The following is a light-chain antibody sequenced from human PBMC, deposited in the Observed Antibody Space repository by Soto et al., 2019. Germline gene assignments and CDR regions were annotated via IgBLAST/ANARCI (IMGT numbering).Light chain of an antibody. CDR1: QSVSSAY. Sequence: EIVLTQSPGTLSLSPGERATLSCRASQSVSSAYLAWYQHKPGQPPTLLIYAASSRVTGIPDRFSGSGSGTDFTLTIGGLEPEDFAVYYCQHYGSSSTWTFAQGNKVEIK. CDR3: QHYGSSSTWT. V-gene: IGKV3-20*01. J-gene: IGKJ1*01. CDR2: AAS.